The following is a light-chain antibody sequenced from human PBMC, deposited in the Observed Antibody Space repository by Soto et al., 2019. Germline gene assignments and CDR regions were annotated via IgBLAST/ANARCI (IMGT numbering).Light chain of an antibody. J-gene: IGKJ2*01. V-gene: IGKV1-5*01. CDR3: HTYNSYSLHT. CDR1: QSVSRR. Sequence: DIQMTQSPSTLSASVGDRITITCRASQSVSRRLACFQQKPGKDTKLLIYDASSLESGVPSRFSGRGSGTEFTLTISSLQPDDCATYYCHTYNSYSLHTFGQGTKVDIK. CDR2: DAS.